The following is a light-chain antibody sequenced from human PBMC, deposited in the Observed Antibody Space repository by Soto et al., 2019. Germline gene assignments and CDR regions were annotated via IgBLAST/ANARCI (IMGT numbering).Light chain of an antibody. CDR2: KAS. J-gene: IGKJ4*01. V-gene: IGKV1-5*03. CDR3: QQYSTYPLT. Sequence: DIQMTQSPSTLSTSVGDRVTITCRASQSISSWLAWYQQIPGKAPKLLIYKASTLDSGVPSRFSGSGSGTEFTLTSSGLQPDDFAIYYCQQYSTYPLTFGGGTKVEIK. CDR1: QSISSW.